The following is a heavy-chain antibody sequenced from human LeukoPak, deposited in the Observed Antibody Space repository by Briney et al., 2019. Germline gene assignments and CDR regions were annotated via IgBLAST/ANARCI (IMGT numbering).Heavy chain of an antibody. D-gene: IGHD3-10*01. J-gene: IGHJ5*02. CDR1: GGSISSSSYY. CDR3: ARERYGAGVWFDP. CDR2: IYYSGST. V-gene: IGHV4-39*07. Sequence: SETLSLTCTVFGGSISSSSYYWGWIRQPPGKGLEWIGSIYYSGSTYYNPSLKSRVTISVDTSKNQFSLKLSSVTAADTAVYYCARERYGAGVWFDPWGQGTLVTVSS.